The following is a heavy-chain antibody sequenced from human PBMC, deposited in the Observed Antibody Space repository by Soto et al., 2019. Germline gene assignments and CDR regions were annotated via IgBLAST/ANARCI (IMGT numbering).Heavy chain of an antibody. Sequence: QAGGSLRLSCAASGFTFSSYSMNRVRQAPGKGLEWVSYISSSSSTIYYADSVKGRFTISRDNAKNSLYLQMNSLRDEDTAVYYCERDPAAVVSGYGMDVWGQGTTVTVSS. V-gene: IGHV3-48*02. CDR1: GFTFSSYS. J-gene: IGHJ6*02. CDR3: ERDPAAVVSGYGMDV. CDR2: ISSSSSTI. D-gene: IGHD1-26*01.